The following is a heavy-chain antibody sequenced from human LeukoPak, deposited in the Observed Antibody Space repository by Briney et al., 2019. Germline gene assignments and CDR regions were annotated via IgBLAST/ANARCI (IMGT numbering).Heavy chain of an antibody. Sequence: SETLSLTCTVSGGSISSYYWSWIRQPPGKGLEWIGYIYSNEATQYKPSLKSRVTISADTSKNQFSLNLTSVSAADTAIYYCARRNDFDIWGQGTMVTVSS. CDR1: GGSISSYY. J-gene: IGHJ3*02. CDR2: IYSNEAT. CDR3: ARRNDFDI. V-gene: IGHV4-4*08.